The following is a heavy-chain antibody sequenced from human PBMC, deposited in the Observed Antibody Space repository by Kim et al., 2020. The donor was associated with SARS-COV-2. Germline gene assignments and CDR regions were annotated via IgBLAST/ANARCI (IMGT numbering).Heavy chain of an antibody. D-gene: IGHD5-18*01. J-gene: IGHJ4*02. V-gene: IGHV3-73*01. CDR3: TTSSGYSYGYCFDY. Sequence: AASVKGRFTIARDDSKNTAYLQMNSLKTEDTAVYYCTTSSGYSYGYCFDYWGQGTLVTVSS.